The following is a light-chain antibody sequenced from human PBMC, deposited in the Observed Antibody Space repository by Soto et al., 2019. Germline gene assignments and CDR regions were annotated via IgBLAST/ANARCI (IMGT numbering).Light chain of an antibody. CDR3: HQYDKWPPSNT. V-gene: IGKV3-15*01. CDR2: GAS. CDR1: QSVSSN. J-gene: IGKJ2*01. Sequence: EIVMTQSPATLSVSPGEGATVSCRASQSVSSNLAWYQQKPGQAPRLLIYGASTRTTGIPARFSGSGCGTEFTLTISSLHSEDFAVYYCHQYDKWPPSNTFGQGTKLEIK.